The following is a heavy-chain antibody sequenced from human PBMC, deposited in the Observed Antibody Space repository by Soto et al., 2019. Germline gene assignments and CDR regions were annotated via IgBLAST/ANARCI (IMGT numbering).Heavy chain of an antibody. CDR2: IGTAGDT. CDR1: GFTFSSYD. V-gene: IGHV3-13*01. CDR3: ARGGRYSSGWYALGARYYYYMDV. D-gene: IGHD6-19*01. J-gene: IGHJ6*03. Sequence: EVQLVESGGGLVQPGGSLRLSCAASGFTFSSYDMHWVRQATGKGLEWVSAIGTAGDTYYPGSVKGRFTISRENAKNSLYLQMNSLRAGDMAVYYCARGGRYSSGWYALGARYYYYMDVWGKGTTVTVSS.